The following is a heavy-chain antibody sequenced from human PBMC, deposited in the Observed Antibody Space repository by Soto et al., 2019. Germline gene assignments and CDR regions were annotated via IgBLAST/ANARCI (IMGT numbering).Heavy chain of an antibody. CDR3: ARDFGAYAYADGY. J-gene: IGHJ4*02. CDR1: GGSINRYW. Sequence: PPEKLSHTCSVSGGSINRYWWSWIRQPAGKGLEWIGRVYSSGTTDYNPSLNSRATMSVETSKNQFSLKLTSVTAADTAVYYCARDFGAYAYADGYLGQG. D-gene: IGHD3-16*01. V-gene: IGHV4-4*07. CDR2: VYSSGTT.